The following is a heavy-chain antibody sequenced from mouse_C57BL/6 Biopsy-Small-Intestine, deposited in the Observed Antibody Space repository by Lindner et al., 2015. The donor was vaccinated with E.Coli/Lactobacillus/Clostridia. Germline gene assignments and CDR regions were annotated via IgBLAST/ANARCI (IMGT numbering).Heavy chain of an antibody. J-gene: IGHJ1*03. V-gene: IGHV1-80*01. CDR3: ARSDYGSSGYFDG. Sequence: VQLQESGAELVKPGASVKISCKASGYAFSSYWMNWVKQRPGKGLEWIGQIYPGDGDTNYNGKFKGKATLTADKSSSTAYMQLSSLTSEDSAVYFCARSDYGSSGYFDGLGHRDHGHRLL. D-gene: IGHD1-1*01. CDR2: IYPGDGDT. CDR1: GYAFSSYW.